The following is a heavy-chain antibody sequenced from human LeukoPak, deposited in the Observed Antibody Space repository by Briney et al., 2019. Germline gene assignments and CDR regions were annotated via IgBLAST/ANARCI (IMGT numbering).Heavy chain of an antibody. CDR3: ARCSEPMVRGVIFDY. J-gene: IGHJ4*02. Sequence: GGSLRLSCAASGFTFSSYWMSWVRQAPGQGLEWVANIKQDGSEKYYVDSVQGRFTISRDTAKTTLYLQMNSLRAEDTAVYYCARCSEPMVRGVIFDYWGQGTLVSVSS. V-gene: IGHV3-7*01. CDR2: IKQDGSEK. D-gene: IGHD3-10*01. CDR1: GFTFSSYW.